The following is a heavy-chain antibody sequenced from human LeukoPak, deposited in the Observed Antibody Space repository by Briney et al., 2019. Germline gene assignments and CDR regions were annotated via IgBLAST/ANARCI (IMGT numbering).Heavy chain of an antibody. CDR2: MNPNSGNT. V-gene: IGHV1-8*01. J-gene: IGHJ1*01. CDR3: ATGPPPYCSRDSSYSFLYFLH. D-gene: IGHD2-15*01. Sequence: VASVKVSCKASGCTFTSYDINWVRQATGQGLEGMGWMNPNSGNTGYAQEFQGRVTMTRCTSIGTAYSEVTTVRSDDPAVSSSATGPPPYCSRDSSYSFLYFLHRGQGTLVTVSS. CDR1: GCTFTSYD.